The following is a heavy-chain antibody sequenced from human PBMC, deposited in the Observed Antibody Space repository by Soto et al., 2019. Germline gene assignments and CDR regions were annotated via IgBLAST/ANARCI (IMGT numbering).Heavy chain of an antibody. CDR3: AKDGPGDSSGYYPDY. CDR2: ISYDGSNK. J-gene: IGHJ4*02. D-gene: IGHD3-22*01. Sequence: GESLKISCAASGFTFSSYGMHWVRQAPGKGLEWVAVISYDGSNKYYADSVKGRFTISRDNSKNTLYLQMNSLRAEDTAVYYCAKDGPGDSSGYYPDYWGQGTLVTVSS. CDR1: GFTFSSYG. V-gene: IGHV3-30*18.